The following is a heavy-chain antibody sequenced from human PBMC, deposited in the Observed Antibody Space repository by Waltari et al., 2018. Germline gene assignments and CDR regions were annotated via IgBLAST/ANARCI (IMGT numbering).Heavy chain of an antibody. CDR2: ISFDGSK. J-gene: IGHJ4*02. Sequence: QLQLVESGGGVVQPGTSLRLPCAAPGSPFNHHIIHWVRQAPDKGVGWVAAISFDGSKYYADSVKGRFTIAGDNSKRTIYLQMNSLTPEDTAVYYCAREGGTSGYSGYFDSWGPGTLVTVSS. V-gene: IGHV3-30*01. CDR3: AREGGTSGYSGYFDS. D-gene: IGHD2-2*01. CDR1: GSPFNHHI.